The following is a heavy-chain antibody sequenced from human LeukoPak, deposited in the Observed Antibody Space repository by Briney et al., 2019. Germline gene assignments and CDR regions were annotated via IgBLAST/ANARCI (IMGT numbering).Heavy chain of an antibody. CDR3: AKRDYGDYGIDY. CDR2: ISGSGGST. D-gene: IGHD4-17*01. CDR1: GLTFSSYA. J-gene: IGHJ4*02. V-gene: IGHV3-23*01. Sequence: GGSLRLSCAASGLTFSSYAMTWVRQAPGKGLEWVSGISGSGGSTYYADSVKGRFTISRDNSKNTLYLQMNSLRAEDTAVYYCAKRDYGDYGIDYWGQGTLVTVSS.